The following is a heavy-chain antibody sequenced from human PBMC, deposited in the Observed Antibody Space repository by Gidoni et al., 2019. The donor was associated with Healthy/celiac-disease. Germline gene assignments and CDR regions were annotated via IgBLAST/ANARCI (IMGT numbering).Heavy chain of an antibody. V-gene: IGHV3-30*18. Sequence: QVQLVESGGGVVQPGRSLRLSCAASGFTFSSYGMHWVRQAPGKGLEWVAVISYDGSTKYYADPVKGRFTISRDNSKNTLYLQMNSLRAEDTAVYYCAKDRAGYCSGGSCSYFDYWGQGTLVTVSS. D-gene: IGHD2-15*01. J-gene: IGHJ4*02. CDR1: GFTFSSYG. CDR2: ISYDGSTK. CDR3: AKDRAGYCSGGSCSYFDY.